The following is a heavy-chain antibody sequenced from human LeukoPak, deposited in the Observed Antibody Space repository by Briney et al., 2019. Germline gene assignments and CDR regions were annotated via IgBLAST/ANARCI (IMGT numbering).Heavy chain of an antibody. Sequence: GGPLRLSCAASGFTFSSYGMHWVRQAPGKGLEGVAVIGYEGSNKYYADSVKGRFTISRDNSKNTLYLQMNSLRAEDTAVYYCARVMNYYDSSGYYPSNWFDPWGQGTLVTVSS. CDR2: IGYEGSNK. V-gene: IGHV3-33*01. J-gene: IGHJ5*02. CDR1: GFTFSSYG. CDR3: ARVMNYYDSSGYYPSNWFDP. D-gene: IGHD3-22*01.